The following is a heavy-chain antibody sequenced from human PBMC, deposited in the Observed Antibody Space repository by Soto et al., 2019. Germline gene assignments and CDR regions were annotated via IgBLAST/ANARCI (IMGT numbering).Heavy chain of an antibody. J-gene: IGHJ6*02. CDR2: IKQDGREK. CDR3: GRGQLRFLEWLPSYYYYGMDV. CDR1: GFTFSSYW. V-gene: IGHV3-7*01. Sequence: EVQLVESGGGLVQPGGSLRLSCAASGFTFSSYWMSWVRQAPGKGLEWVANIKQDGREKYYVDSVKGRFTISRDNANNFMYLQINSVRAEDRAVYYCGRGQLRFLEWLPSYYYYGMDVWVQGTTVTVSS. D-gene: IGHD3-3*01.